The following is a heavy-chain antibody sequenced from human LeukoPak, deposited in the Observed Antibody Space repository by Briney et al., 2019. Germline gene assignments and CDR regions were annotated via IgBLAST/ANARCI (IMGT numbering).Heavy chain of an antibody. J-gene: IGHJ3*02. Sequence: ASVKVSCKASGYTFTSYDINWVRQATGQGLEWMGWMNPNSGNTGYAQKFQGRVTMTRNTSIGTAYMELSSLRSEDTAVYYCARERGYSSGWSDAFDIWGQGTVVTVSS. CDR1: GYTFTSYD. V-gene: IGHV1-8*01. D-gene: IGHD6-19*01. CDR3: ARERGYSSGWSDAFDI. CDR2: MNPNSGNT.